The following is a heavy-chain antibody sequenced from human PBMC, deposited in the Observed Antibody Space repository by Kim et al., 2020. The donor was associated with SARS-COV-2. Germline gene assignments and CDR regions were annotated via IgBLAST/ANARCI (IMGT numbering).Heavy chain of an antibody. CDR3: AGGRRYYDSLPGYPDY. D-gene: IGHD3-9*01. CDR1: GYTFTSYY. V-gene: IGHV1-46*01. Sequence: ASVKVSCKASGYTFTSYYMHWVRQAPGQGLEWMGIINPSGGSTSYAQKFQGRVTMTRDTSTSTVYMELSSLRSEDTAVDYCAGGRRYYDSLPGYPDYWGQGTLVTVSS. CDR2: INPSGGST. J-gene: IGHJ4*02.